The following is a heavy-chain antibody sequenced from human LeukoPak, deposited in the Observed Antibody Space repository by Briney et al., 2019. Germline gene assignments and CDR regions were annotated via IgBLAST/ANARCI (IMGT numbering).Heavy chain of an antibody. J-gene: IGHJ3*01. D-gene: IGHD5-24*01. CDR3: ATALRWLQFPTKL. V-gene: IGHV1-24*01. Sequence: ASVKVSCKVSGYTLTELSMHWVRQAPGKGLEWMGGFDPEDGETIYAQKFQGRVTMTEDTSTDTAYMGLSSLRSEDTAVYYCATALRWLQFPTKLWGQGTMVTVSS. CDR2: FDPEDGET. CDR1: GYTLTELS.